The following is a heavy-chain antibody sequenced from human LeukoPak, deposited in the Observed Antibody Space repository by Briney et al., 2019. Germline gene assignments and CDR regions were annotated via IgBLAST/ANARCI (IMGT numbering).Heavy chain of an antibody. J-gene: IGHJ3*02. D-gene: IGHD2-2*02. CDR1: GFTFSSYW. Sequence: GGSLRLSCAASGFTFSSYWMHWVRQAPGKELVWVSRINSDGFSTNYADSVKGRFTISRDNAKNTLYLQMNSLRAEDTAVYYCVRYTYPPDAFDIWGQGTMVTVSS. CDR2: INSDGFST. V-gene: IGHV3-74*01. CDR3: VRYTYPPDAFDI.